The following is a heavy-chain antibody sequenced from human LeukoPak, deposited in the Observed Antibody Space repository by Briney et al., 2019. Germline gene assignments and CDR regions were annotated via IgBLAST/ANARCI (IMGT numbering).Heavy chain of an antibody. CDR1: GFTFSSYA. CDR2: ISYDGSNK. V-gene: IGHV3-30-3*01. Sequence: PGRSLRLSCAASGFTFSSYAMHWVRQAPGKGLEWVAVISYDGSNKYYADSVKGRFTISRDNSKNTLYLQMSSLRAEDTAVYYCARDRGDYYDSSGPLDYWGQGTLVTVSS. J-gene: IGHJ4*02. CDR3: ARDRGDYYDSSGPLDY. D-gene: IGHD3-22*01.